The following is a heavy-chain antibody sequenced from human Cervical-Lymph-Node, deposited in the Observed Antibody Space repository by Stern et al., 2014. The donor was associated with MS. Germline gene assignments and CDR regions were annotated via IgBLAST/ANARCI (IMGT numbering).Heavy chain of an antibody. CDR2: ITPIFGSA. CDR1: GDTFTDYA. Sequence: QVQLVQSGAEVKKPGSSVKVSCKASGDTFTDYAISWVRQAPGQGPEWMGGITPIFGSADYAQKFQGRLTIPADRSTSTAYMDLSSLTSEDTAVYYCAREVGSLAMDVWGQGTTVIVSS. V-gene: IGHV1-69*06. D-gene: IGHD1-1*01. CDR3: AREVGSLAMDV. J-gene: IGHJ6*01.